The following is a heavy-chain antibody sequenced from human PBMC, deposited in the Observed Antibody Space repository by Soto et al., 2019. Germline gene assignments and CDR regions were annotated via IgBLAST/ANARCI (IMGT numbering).Heavy chain of an antibody. Sequence: QVQLQESGPGLVKPSQTLSLTCTVSGGSISSGGYYWSWIRQHPGKGLEWIGYIYYSGSTYYNPTLKSRVTISVDTSKNQFSLKLSSVTAADTAVYYCARSSTSANYFDYWGQGTLVTVSS. D-gene: IGHD2-2*01. V-gene: IGHV4-31*03. CDR3: ARSSTSANYFDY. CDR1: GGSISSGGYY. CDR2: IYYSGST. J-gene: IGHJ4*02.